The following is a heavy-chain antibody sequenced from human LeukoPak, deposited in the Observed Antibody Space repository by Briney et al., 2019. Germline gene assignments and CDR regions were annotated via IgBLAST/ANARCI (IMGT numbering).Heavy chain of an antibody. Sequence: PSQTLSLTCTVSGGSISSGGYYWSWIRQHPGKGLERIGYIYYSGSTYYNPSLKSRVTISVDTSKNQFSLKLSSVTAADTAVYYCARFSYDSSGYYIDYWGQGTLVTVSS. J-gene: IGHJ4*02. CDR1: GGSISSGGYY. D-gene: IGHD3-22*01. V-gene: IGHV4-31*03. CDR2: IYYSGST. CDR3: ARFSYDSSGYYIDY.